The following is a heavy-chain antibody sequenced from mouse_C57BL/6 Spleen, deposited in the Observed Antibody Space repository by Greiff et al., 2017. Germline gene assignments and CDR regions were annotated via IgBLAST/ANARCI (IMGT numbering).Heavy chain of an antibody. D-gene: IGHD1-1*01. CDR1: GYTFTSYW. J-gene: IGHJ1*03. Sequence: VQLQQPGAELVKPGASVKMSCKASGYTFTSYWITWVKQRPGQGLEWIGDIYPGSGSTNYNEKFKSKATLTVDTSSSTAYMQLSSLTSEDSAVYYCARGGYYYGSSYRYFDVWGTGTTVTVSS. V-gene: IGHV1-55*01. CDR2: IYPGSGST. CDR3: ARGGYYYGSSYRYFDV.